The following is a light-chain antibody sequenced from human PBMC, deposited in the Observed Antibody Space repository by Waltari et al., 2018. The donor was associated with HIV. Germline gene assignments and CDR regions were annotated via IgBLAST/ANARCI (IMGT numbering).Light chain of an antibody. V-gene: IGLV3-25*03. CDR3: QSADTGGTGV. CDR2: KDT. CDR1: ALVKRY. Sequence: SFELPQPPSVSVSPGQTARITCSGSALVKRYTYWYQQKPGQAPVVVIYKDTGRPPGLLERCSGSSSGTTVTLTSSGVQSEDEADYYSQSADTGGTGVFGPGNKVTVL. J-gene: IGLJ1*01.